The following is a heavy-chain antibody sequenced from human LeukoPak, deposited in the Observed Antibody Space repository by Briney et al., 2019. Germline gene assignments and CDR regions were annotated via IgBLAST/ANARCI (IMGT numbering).Heavy chain of an antibody. J-gene: IGHJ5*02. Sequence: PGGSLRLSCAASGFTFSGYAMNWVRQAPGKGLEWVSGISGSGGSTYYADSVKGRFTISRDNSKNTLYLQMNSLRAEDTAVYYCAKALVYYYGSGSSNWFDPWGQGTLVTVSS. CDR1: GFTFSGYA. CDR2: ISGSGGST. V-gene: IGHV3-23*01. D-gene: IGHD3-10*01. CDR3: AKALVYYYGSGSSNWFDP.